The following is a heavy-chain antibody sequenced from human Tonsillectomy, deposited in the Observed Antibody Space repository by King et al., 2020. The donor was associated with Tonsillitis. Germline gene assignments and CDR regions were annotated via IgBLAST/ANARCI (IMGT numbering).Heavy chain of an antibody. CDR1: GFTFSRYG. Sequence: VQLVEYGGGLIQPGGSLRLSCAASGFTFSRYGMNWVRQAPGKGLEWISYISSTSSAIYYADSVTGRCTISRDHATNSLYLQMNSLRAEDTAVYYCAREEVAGTPMHPFFDFWGQGTLVTVSS. J-gene: IGHJ4*02. D-gene: IGHD6-19*01. V-gene: IGHV3-48*01. CDR2: ISSTSSAI. CDR3: AREEVAGTPMHPFFDF.